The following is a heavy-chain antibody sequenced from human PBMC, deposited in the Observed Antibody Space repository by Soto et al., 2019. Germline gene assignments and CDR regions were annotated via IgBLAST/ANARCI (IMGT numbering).Heavy chain of an antibody. Sequence: EVPLLESGGGLVQPGGSLRLSCAASGFTFSSYAMSWVRPAPGQGLEWVSAISGSGGSTYYADSVKGLFTISRDNSKNTLNLQMNSLRAEDTAVYYCAKGPILAYSGSYFDYWGQGTLVTVSS. D-gene: IGHD1-26*01. CDR2: ISGSGGST. J-gene: IGHJ4*02. V-gene: IGHV3-23*01. CDR3: AKGPILAYSGSYFDY. CDR1: GFTFSSYA.